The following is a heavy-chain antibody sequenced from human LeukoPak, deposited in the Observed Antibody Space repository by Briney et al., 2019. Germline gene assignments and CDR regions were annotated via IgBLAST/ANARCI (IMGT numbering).Heavy chain of an antibody. J-gene: IGHJ4*02. CDR2: FDPEDGET. Sequence: EASVKVSCKASGGTFSSYAISWVRQAPGKGLEWMGGFDPEDGETIYAQKFQGRVTMTEDTSTDTAYMELSSLRSEDTAVYYCATDMGYYYGSGSYVRTPDWGQGTLVTVSS. CDR3: ATDMGYYYGSGSYVRTPD. D-gene: IGHD3-10*01. CDR1: GGTFSSYA. V-gene: IGHV1-24*01.